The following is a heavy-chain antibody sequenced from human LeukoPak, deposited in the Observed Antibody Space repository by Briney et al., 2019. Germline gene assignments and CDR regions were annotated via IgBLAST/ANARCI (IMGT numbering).Heavy chain of an antibody. CDR1: GDSISSAGYH. CDR2: ISNSATT. J-gene: IGHJ3*02. Sequence: SETLSLTCTVSGDSISSAGYHWTWIRQLPGKGLEWIGYISNSATTHYNPSLKSRLTISADTSKNQFSLKLSTVNAADTAVYYCARDVFVTSSPDAFDIWGQGRLVTVSS. D-gene: IGHD2-21*02. CDR3: ARDVFVTSSPDAFDI. V-gene: IGHV4-31*03.